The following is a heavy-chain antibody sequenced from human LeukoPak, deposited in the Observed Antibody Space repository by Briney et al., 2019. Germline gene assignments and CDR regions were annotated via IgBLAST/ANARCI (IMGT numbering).Heavy chain of an antibody. J-gene: IGHJ4*02. CDR3: AKDLGSSWLYFDY. V-gene: IGHV3-23*01. CDR2: ISESGGST. Sequence: PGGSLRLSCAASGFTFSSYAMSWVRQAPGKGLEWVSAISESGGSTYYADSVKGRFTIPRDNSKNTLFLQMNSLRAEDTAVYYCAKDLGSSWLYFDYWGQGTLVTVSS. CDR1: GFTFSSYA. D-gene: IGHD6-13*01.